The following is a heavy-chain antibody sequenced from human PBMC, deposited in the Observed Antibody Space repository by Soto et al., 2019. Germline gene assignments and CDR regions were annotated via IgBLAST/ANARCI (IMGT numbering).Heavy chain of an antibody. V-gene: IGHV4-59*01. Sequence: PSETLSLTCTVSGDSITGSYWSRIRQPPGKTLEWIGYIYHSGTTTYNPSLKSRVSISVDTSKNQFSLRLTSVIAADTAVYYCARDMPYAAGSLAGCDYWGQGILVTVSS. CDR3: ARDMPYAAGSLAGCDY. CDR1: GDSITGSY. CDR2: IYHSGTT. J-gene: IGHJ4*02. D-gene: IGHD1-26*01.